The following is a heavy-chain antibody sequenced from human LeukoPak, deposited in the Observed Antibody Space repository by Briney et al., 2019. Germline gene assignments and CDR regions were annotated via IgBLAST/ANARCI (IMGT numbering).Heavy chain of an antibody. J-gene: IGHJ4*02. CDR2: VYPDDSDT. CDR1: AYKFSNYW. Sequence: GESLKISCKGSAYKFSNYWIAWVRQMPREGLEWMGTVYPDDSDTRYSPSFLGQVTISVDKSINTAYLQWTSLKASDSAIYYCARRDTTYFDYWGQGSLVTVSS. V-gene: IGHV5-51*01. D-gene: IGHD1-1*01. CDR3: ARRDTTYFDY.